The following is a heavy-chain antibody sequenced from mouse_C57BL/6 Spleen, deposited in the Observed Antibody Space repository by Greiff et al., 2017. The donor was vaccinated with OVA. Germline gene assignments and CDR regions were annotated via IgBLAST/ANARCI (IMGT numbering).Heavy chain of an antibody. Sequence: EVQLQQSGPELVKPGASVKMSCKASGYTFTDYNMHWVKQSHGKSLEWIGYINPNNGGTSYNQKFKGKATLTVNKSSSTAYMELRSLTSEDSAVYYCARSNPPIRGAMDYWGQGTSVTVSS. D-gene: IGHD2-5*01. CDR2: INPNNGGT. V-gene: IGHV1-22*01. J-gene: IGHJ4*01. CDR3: ARSNPPIRGAMDY. CDR1: GYTFTDYN.